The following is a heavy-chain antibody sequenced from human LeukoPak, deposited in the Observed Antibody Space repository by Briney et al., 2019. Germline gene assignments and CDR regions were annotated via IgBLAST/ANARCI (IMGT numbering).Heavy chain of an antibody. CDR3: ARDLPQGSHSSSLDY. D-gene: IGHD6-13*01. CDR1: GFTFSSYS. J-gene: IGHJ4*02. CDR2: ISSSSSII. V-gene: IGHV3-48*04. Sequence: PGGSLRLSCAASGFTFSSYSMNWVRQAPGKGLEWVSYISSSSSIIYYADSVKGRFTISRDNAKNSLYLQMNSLRAEDTAVYYCARDLPQGSHSSSLDYWGQGTLVTVSS.